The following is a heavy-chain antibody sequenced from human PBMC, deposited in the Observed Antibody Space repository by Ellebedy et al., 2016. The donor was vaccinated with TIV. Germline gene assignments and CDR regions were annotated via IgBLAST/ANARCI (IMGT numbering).Heavy chain of an antibody. CDR3: ARVKIGRKQQLVPHYFDY. CDR2: IIPIFGTA. D-gene: IGHD6-13*01. Sequence: AASVKVSCKASGGTFSSYAISWVRQAPGQGLEWMGGIIPIFGTANYAQKFQGRVTITADESTSTAYMELSSLRSEDTAVYYCARVKIGRKQQLVPHYFDYWGQGTLVTVSS. CDR1: GGTFSSYA. J-gene: IGHJ4*02. V-gene: IGHV1-69*13.